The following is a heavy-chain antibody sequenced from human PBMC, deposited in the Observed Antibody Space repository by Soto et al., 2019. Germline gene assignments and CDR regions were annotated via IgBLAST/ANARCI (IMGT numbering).Heavy chain of an antibody. CDR1: GFTFSTYH. J-gene: IGHJ3*01. D-gene: IGHD2-8*02. CDR3: ARGYWAGGGCYLRRDVIDV. Sequence: EVQLVESGGGLVMPGGSLRLSCAASGFTFSTYHMNWVRQAPGKGLEWVSSINPSSSHIYYADSVRGRFTISRDNSKNSMDLQMNSLRTEDAAVYYCARGYWAGGGCYLRRDVIDVWGQGTMVTVSS. V-gene: IGHV3-21*01. CDR2: INPSSSHI.